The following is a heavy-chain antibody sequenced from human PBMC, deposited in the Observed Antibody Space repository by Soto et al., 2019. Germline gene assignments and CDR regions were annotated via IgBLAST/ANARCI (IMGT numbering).Heavy chain of an antibody. V-gene: IGHV1-69*13. CDR3: ARDDGGGYSSSSLDY. Sequence: ASVKVSCKASGGTFSSYASSWVRQAPGQGLEWMGGIIPIFGTANYAQKFQGRVTITADESTSTAYMELSSLRSEDTAVYYCARDDGGGYSSSSLDYWGQGTLVTVSS. CDR2: IIPIFGTA. J-gene: IGHJ4*02. CDR1: GGTFSSYA. D-gene: IGHD6-6*01.